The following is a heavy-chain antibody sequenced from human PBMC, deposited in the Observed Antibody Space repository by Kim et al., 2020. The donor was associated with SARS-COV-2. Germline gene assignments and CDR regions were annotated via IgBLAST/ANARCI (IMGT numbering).Heavy chain of an antibody. D-gene: IGHD4-17*01. CDR1: GFTFSSYG. CDR2: IWYDGSNK. V-gene: IGHV3-33*01. CDR3: ARDRALTYGDYGASDVSIVEKVFDY. J-gene: IGHJ4*02. Sequence: GGSLRLSCAASGFTFSSYGMHWVRQAPGKGLEWVAVIWYDGSNKYYADSVKGRFTISRDNSKNTLYLQMNSLRAEDTAVYYCARDRALTYGDYGASDVSIVEKVFDYWGQGTLVTVSS.